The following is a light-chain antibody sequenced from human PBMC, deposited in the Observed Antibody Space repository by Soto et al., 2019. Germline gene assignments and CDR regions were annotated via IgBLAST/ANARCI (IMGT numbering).Light chain of an antibody. V-gene: IGKV3-20*01. Sequence: EIVLAQSPGTLSLSPGERATLSCRASQSGSSSYLAWYQQKPGQAPRLLIYGASSMATGIPDRFSGSGSGTDFTLTISRLEPEDFAVYYCQQYGSSPKTFGQGTKVDI. J-gene: IGKJ1*01. CDR1: QSGSSSY. CDR2: GAS. CDR3: QQYGSSPKT.